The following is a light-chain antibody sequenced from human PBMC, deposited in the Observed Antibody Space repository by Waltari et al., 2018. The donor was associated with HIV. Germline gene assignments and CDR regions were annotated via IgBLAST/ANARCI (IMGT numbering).Light chain of an antibody. Sequence: QSALTQPASVSGSPGQSITISCTGTSSDVGRYNLVSWYQQPPGKAPKRMIYEGSKRPSGVSNRFSGSKSGNTASLTISGLQAEDEADYYCWSYAGSSTSVFGGGTKLTVL. CDR2: EGS. CDR3: WSYAGSSTSV. CDR1: SSDVGRYNL. V-gene: IGLV2-23*01. J-gene: IGLJ2*01.